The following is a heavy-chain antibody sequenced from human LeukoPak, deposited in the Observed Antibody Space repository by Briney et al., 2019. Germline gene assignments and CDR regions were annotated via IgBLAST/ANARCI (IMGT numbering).Heavy chain of an antibody. D-gene: IGHD3-22*01. Sequence: PSETLSLTCTAYGGSISSYYWSWIRQPAGKGLEWVGRIYISGSTNYNPSLKSRVTMSLDRFKNQFSLKLSSVTAADTAVYYCARDLYDSSGYTENWFDPWGQGTLVTVSS. J-gene: IGHJ5*02. CDR1: GGSISSYY. CDR2: IYISGST. CDR3: ARDLYDSSGYTENWFDP. V-gene: IGHV4-4*07.